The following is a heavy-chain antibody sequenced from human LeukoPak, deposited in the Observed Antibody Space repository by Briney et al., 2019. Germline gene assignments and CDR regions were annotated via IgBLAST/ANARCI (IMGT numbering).Heavy chain of an antibody. J-gene: IGHJ2*01. CDR3: AGGARGYNWYFDL. Sequence: GGSLRLSCAASGFTFDDYGMSWVRQAPGKGLEWVSGINWNGGSTGYADSVKGRFTISRDNAKHVLYLQINSLRVGDTAVYYCAGGARGYNWYFDLWGRGTLVTVSP. CDR2: INWNGGST. CDR1: GFTFDDYG. V-gene: IGHV3-20*04. D-gene: IGHD3-16*01.